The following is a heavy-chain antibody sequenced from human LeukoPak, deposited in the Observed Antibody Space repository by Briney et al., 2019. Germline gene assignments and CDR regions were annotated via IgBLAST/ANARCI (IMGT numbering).Heavy chain of an antibody. CDR1: GFTFSSYG. D-gene: IGHD1-20*01. V-gene: IGHV3-30*02. CDR2: TRHDGSNK. Sequence: GGSLRLSCAASGFTFSSYGMHWVRQAPGKGLEWVAFTRHDGSNKYYADSVRGRFTISRDNSKNTLYLQMNSLRAEDTAVYYCAKDDPYNWYYMDVWGKGTTITVSS. CDR3: AKDDPYNWYYMDV. J-gene: IGHJ6*03.